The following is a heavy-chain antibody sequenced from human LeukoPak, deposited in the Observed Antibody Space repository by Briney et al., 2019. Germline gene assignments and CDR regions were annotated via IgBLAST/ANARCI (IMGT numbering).Heavy chain of an antibody. CDR1: GGSISSSSYY. Sequence: SETLSLTCTVSGGSISSSSYYWGWIRQPPGKGLEWIGSICYSGSTYYNPSLKSRVTISVDTSKNQFSLKLSSVTAADTAVYYCARHGAGATRGYYYGMDVWGQGTTVTVSS. V-gene: IGHV4-39*01. CDR2: ICYSGST. CDR3: ARHGAGATRGYYYGMDV. D-gene: IGHD1-26*01. J-gene: IGHJ6*02.